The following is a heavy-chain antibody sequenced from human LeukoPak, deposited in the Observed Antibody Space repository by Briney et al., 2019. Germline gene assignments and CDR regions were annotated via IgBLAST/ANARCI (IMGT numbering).Heavy chain of an antibody. V-gene: IGHV4-59*08. Sequence: PSETLSLICTVSGGSISSYYWSWIRQPPGKGLEWIGYIYYSGSTNYNPSLKSRVTISVDTSKNQFSLKLSSVTAADTAVYYCARFSDYVPDYWGQGTLVTVSS. CDR3: ARFSDYVPDY. J-gene: IGHJ4*02. CDR2: IYYSGST. CDR1: GGSISSYY. D-gene: IGHD4-17*01.